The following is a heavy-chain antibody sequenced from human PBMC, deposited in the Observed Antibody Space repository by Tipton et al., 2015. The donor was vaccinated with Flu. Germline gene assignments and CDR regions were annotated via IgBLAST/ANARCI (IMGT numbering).Heavy chain of an antibody. V-gene: IGHV4-39*07. CDR2: IYYTGYP. J-gene: IGHJ6*02. D-gene: IGHD4-11*01. CDR1: GGSISSSSHY. CDR3: ASATTVTTSGMDV. Sequence: TLSLTCTVSGGSISSSSHYWGWIRQAPGRGLEWVGSIYYTGYPYYNSSLKSRLAMSIDTSKNQFSLRLNSVTAADTAVYYCASATTVTTSGMDVWGQGTTVTVSS.